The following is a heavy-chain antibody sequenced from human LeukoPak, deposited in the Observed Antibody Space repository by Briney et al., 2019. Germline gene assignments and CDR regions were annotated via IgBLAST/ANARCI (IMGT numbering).Heavy chain of an antibody. J-gene: IGHJ4*02. CDR2: IYYSGST. CDR3: ARDLGWAQQLVH. CDR1: GGSISSYY. D-gene: IGHD6-13*01. Sequence: SETLSLTCTVSGGSISSYYWNWIRQPPGKGLEWIGYIYYSGSTNYNPSLKSRVTISVDTSKNQFSLKLSSVTAADTAVYYCARDLGWAQQLVHWGQGTLVTVSS. V-gene: IGHV4-59*01.